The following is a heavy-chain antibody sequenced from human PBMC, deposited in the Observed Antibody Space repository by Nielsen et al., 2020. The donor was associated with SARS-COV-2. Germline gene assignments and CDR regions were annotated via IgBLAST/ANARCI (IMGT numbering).Heavy chain of an antibody. CDR1: GFIFSNYA. D-gene: IGHD3-22*01. Sequence: GESLKISCAASGFIFSNYAMSWVRQAPGKGLEWASTIRGSGVYADSVKGRFTISRDNSKNTLYLQMNSLRAEDTAVYYCARVWYYDSSGYWSAFDIWGQGTMVTVSS. CDR3: ARVWYYDSSGYWSAFDI. CDR2: IRGSGV. V-gene: IGHV3-23*01. J-gene: IGHJ3*02.